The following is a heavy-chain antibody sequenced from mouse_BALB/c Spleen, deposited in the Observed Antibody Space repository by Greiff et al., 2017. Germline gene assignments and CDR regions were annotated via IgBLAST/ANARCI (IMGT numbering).Heavy chain of an antibody. V-gene: IGHV5-17*02. J-gene: IGHJ1*01. D-gene: IGHD2-14*01. CDR3: ARGEVRRSFDV. CDR2: ISSGSSTI. CDR1: GFTFSSFG. Sequence: EVKLVESGGGLVQPGGSRKLSCAASGFTFSSFGMHWVRQAPEKGLEWVAYISSGSSTIYYADTVKGRFTISRDNPKNTLFLQMTSLRSEDAAMYYCARGEVRRSFDVWGAGTTVTVSS.